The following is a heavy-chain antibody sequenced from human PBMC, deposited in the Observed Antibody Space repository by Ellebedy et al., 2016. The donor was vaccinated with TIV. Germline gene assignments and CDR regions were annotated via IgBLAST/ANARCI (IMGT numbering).Heavy chain of an antibody. CDR2: ISSSTGTI. CDR1: GFTFRSYS. Sequence: PGGSLRLSCAASGFTFRSYSMNWVRLAPGKGLEWVSYISSSTGTIYYADSVKGRFTISRDNAKNSLYLQMNSLRAEDTALYYCARDQGQFHYGSGSPIDYWGQGTLVTVSS. J-gene: IGHJ4*02. D-gene: IGHD3-10*01. CDR3: ARDQGQFHYGSGSPIDY. V-gene: IGHV3-48*04.